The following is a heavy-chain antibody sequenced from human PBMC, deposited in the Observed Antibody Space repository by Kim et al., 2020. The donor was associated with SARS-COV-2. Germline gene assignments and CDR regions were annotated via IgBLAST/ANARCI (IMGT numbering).Heavy chain of an antibody. D-gene: IGHD2-15*01. V-gene: IGHV4-39*01. CDR1: GGSISSSSYY. Sequence: SETLSLTCTVSGGSISSSSYYWGWIRQPPGKGLEWIGSIYYSGSTYSNPSLKSRDTLSVDTSNNLFSLKLSPVPAAGTAVYYCARLDDCSGGSCYPEDWGQGTLVTVSS. J-gene: IGHJ4*02. CDR3: ARLDDCSGGSCYPED. CDR2: IYYSGST.